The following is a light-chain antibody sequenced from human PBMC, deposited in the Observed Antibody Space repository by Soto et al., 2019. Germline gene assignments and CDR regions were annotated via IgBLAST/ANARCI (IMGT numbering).Light chain of an antibody. Sequence: QSVLTQPPSVSGSPGQSVTISCTGTSGDVDPYNYVSWYQQHPGRAPKLVIYDVNMRPSGVPDRFSGSKSGDTSSLTIAGLQAEDEADYYCCSYVGTPLVGGGTQLPVL. CDR2: DVN. CDR1: SGDVDPYNY. CDR3: CSYVGTPL. V-gene: IGLV2-11*01. J-gene: IGLJ2*01.